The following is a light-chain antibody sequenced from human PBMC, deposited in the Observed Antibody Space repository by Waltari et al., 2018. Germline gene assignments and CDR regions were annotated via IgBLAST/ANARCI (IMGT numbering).Light chain of an antibody. J-gene: IGKJ1*01. V-gene: IGKV3-20*01. CDR3: QQYGRSEGT. Sequence: EIVLTQSPGTLSFSPGERATLSCRASESVSSSFLGWYQQKPGQAPRLLIYGASNRATGIPDRFSGSGSGTEFTLTISRLEPEDFAVYYCQQYGRSEGTFGQGTKVEIK. CDR2: GAS. CDR1: ESVSSSF.